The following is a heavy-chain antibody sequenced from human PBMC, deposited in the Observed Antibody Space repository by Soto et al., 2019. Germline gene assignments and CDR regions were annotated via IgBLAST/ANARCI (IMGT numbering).Heavy chain of an antibody. V-gene: IGHV3-23*01. Sequence: GGSLRLSCAASGFTFSSYAMSWVRQAPGKGLEWVSAISGSGGSTYYADSVKGRFTISRDNSKNTLYLQMNSLRAEDTAVYYCAKETILTGYYPGYWSDVWGQGTTVTVSS. J-gene: IGHJ6*02. D-gene: IGHD3-9*01. CDR2: ISGSGGST. CDR1: GFTFSSYA. CDR3: AKETILTGYYPGYWSDV.